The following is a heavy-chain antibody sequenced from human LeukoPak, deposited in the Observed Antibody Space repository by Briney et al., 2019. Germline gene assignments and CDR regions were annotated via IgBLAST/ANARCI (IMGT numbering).Heavy chain of an antibody. D-gene: IGHD3-22*01. CDR3: AKSYDSSGYPDY. Sequence: PGRSLRLSCAASGFTFDDYAMHWVRQAPGKDLEWVSGISWNSGSIGYADSVKGRFTISRDNAKNSLYLQMNSLRAEDTALYYCAKSYDSSGYPDYWGQGTLVTVSS. J-gene: IGHJ4*02. CDR1: GFTFDDYA. CDR2: ISWNSGSI. V-gene: IGHV3-9*01.